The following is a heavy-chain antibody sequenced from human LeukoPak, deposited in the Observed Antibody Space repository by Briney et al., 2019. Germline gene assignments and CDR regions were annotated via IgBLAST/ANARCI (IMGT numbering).Heavy chain of an antibody. CDR2: INHSGST. Sequence: PWETLSLTCAVYGGSFSGYYWSWIRQPTGKGLEWIGEINHSGSTNYNPSLKSRVTISVDTSKNQFSLKLSSVTAADTAVYYCARGPFIVGATLDYWGQGTLVTVSS. D-gene: IGHD1-26*01. CDR1: GGSFSGYY. J-gene: IGHJ4*02. V-gene: IGHV4-34*01. CDR3: ARGPFIVGATLDY.